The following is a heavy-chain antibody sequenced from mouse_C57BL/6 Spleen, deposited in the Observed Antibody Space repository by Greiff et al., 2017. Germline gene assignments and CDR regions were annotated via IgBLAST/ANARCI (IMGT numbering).Heavy chain of an antibody. V-gene: IGHV5-4*01. CDR3: ARVPGTGSFAY. D-gene: IGHD4-1*01. CDR2: ISDGGSYT. CDR1: GFTFSSYA. Sequence: EVHLVESGGGLVKPGGSLKLSCAASGFTFSSYAMSWVRQTPEKRLEWVATISDGGSYTYYPDNVKGRFTISRDNAKNNLYLQMSHLKSEDTAMYYCARVPGTGSFAYWGQGTLVTVSA. J-gene: IGHJ3*01.